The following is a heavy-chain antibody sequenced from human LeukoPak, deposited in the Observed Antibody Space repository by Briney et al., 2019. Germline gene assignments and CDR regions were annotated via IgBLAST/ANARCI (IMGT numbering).Heavy chain of an antibody. CDR3: ASPGSTVTKYYYYGMDV. CDR2: IYYSGST. CDR1: GGSISSGGYY. Sequence: SETLSLTCTVSGGSISSGGYYWSWIRQHPGKGLEWIGYIYYSGSTYYNPSLKSRVTISVDTSKNQFSLKLSSVTAADTAVYYCASPGSTVTKYYYYGMDVWGQGTTVTVSS. D-gene: IGHD4-17*01. V-gene: IGHV4-31*03. J-gene: IGHJ6*02.